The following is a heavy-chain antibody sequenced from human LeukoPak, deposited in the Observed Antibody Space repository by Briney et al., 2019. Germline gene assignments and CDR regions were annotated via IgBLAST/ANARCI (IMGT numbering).Heavy chain of an antibody. D-gene: IGHD2-15*01. CDR3: ARRLVDSGASQVSDD. CDR1: GGSFSGYY. CDR2: INDSGSV. V-gene: IGHV4-34*01. J-gene: IGHJ4*02. Sequence: PSETLSLTCAAYGGSFSGYYWSWIRQPPGKGLEWIGEINDSGSVNCNPSLKNRVTLSVDTSKNQFSLRLSSVAAADTAVYYCARRLVDSGASQVSDDWGQGTLVTVSS.